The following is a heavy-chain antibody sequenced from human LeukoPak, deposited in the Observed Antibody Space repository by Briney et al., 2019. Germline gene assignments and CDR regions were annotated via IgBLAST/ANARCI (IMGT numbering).Heavy chain of an antibody. CDR1: GGTFSSYA. V-gene: IGHV1-69*05. D-gene: IGHD5-12*01. CDR2: ITPIFGTA. Sequence: SVKVSCKASGGTFSSYAISWVRQAPGQGLEWMGRITPIFGTANYAQKFQGRVTITTDESTSTAYMELSSLRSEDTAVYYCASDPLVATGYFDYWGQGTLVTVSS. CDR3: ASDPLVATGYFDY. J-gene: IGHJ4*02.